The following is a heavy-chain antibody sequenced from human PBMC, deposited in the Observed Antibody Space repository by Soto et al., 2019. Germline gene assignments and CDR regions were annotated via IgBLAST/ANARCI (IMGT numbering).Heavy chain of an antibody. CDR2: ISGSGGST. CDR3: AKDRADIVVVAIDSDAFDI. J-gene: IGHJ3*02. V-gene: IGHV3-23*01. CDR1: GFTFSSYA. D-gene: IGHD2-15*01. Sequence: EVQLLESGGGLVQPGGSLRLSCAASGFTFSSYAMSWVRQAPGKGLEWVSAISGSGGSTYYADSVKGRFTISRDNSKNTLYLQMNSLRAEDTAVYYCAKDRADIVVVAIDSDAFDIWGRGTMVTVSS.